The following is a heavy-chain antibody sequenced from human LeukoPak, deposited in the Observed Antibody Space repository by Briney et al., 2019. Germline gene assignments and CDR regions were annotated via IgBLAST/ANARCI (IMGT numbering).Heavy chain of an antibody. CDR2: IKQDGSEK. CDR1: RFTFSNYW. J-gene: IGHJ4*02. CDR3: ARGMTTVTTWVY. D-gene: IGHD4-17*01. V-gene: IGHV3-7*01. Sequence: RAGGSLRLSCVASRFTFSNYWMTWVRQAPGKGLEWVANIKQDGSEKYYVDSVKGRFIISRDNAKNSLYLQMNSLRAEDTAVYYCARGMTTVTTWVYWGQGTLVTVSS.